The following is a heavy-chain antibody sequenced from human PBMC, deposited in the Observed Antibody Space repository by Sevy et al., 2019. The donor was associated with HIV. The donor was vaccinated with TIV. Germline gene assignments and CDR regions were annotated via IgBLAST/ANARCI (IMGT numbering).Heavy chain of an antibody. Sequence: GGSLRLSCIVSGFTFKSYAMHWVRQAPGKGLEWVTFIRNDGRTKYYTYSVRGRFTISRDNSKNTLYLQMNSLRGEDTAVYYCAKGPHPAVTTSYGFDVWGQGTTVTVSS. CDR2: IRNDGRTK. J-gene: IGHJ6*02. D-gene: IGHD4-17*01. V-gene: IGHV3-30*02. CDR1: GFTFKSYA. CDR3: AKGPHPAVTTSYGFDV.